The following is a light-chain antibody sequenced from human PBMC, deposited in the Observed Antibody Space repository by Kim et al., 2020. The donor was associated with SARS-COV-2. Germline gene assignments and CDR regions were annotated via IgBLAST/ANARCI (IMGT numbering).Light chain of an antibody. CDR2: WSS. J-gene: IGKJ4*01. CDR1: QSVLYSANKRNY. CDR3: QQYFSTPLT. Sequence: ATINGRSSQSVLYSANKRNYLAWYQQKPGQPPKLLIYWSSTRQSGVPDRFSGSGSERDFTLTISSLQAEDVAVYFCQQYFSTPLTFGGGTKVEIK. V-gene: IGKV4-1*01.